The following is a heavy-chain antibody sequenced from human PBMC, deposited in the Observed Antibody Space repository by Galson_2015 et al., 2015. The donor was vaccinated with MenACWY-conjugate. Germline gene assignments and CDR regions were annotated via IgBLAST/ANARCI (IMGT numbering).Heavy chain of an antibody. J-gene: IGHJ5*02. D-gene: IGHD1-1*01. CDR3: AREDPTWKFDL. Sequence: SLRLSCAASGFTFSSYNMHWVRQAPGKGLQWVSSISSYSTYIYYEDSLKGRFTISRDNANNSLYLELNTLRAEDTAVYFCAREDPTWKFDLWGQGTLVTVS. CDR2: ISSYSTYI. V-gene: IGHV3-21*01. CDR1: GFTFSSYN.